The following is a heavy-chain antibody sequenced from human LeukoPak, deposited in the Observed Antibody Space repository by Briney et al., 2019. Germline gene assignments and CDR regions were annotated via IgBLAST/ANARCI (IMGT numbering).Heavy chain of an antibody. J-gene: IGHJ4*02. CDR2: IRKKGYGETT. Sequence: GSLRLSCTASGFNFGDGAWGWFRPAPGKGLEWICFIRKKGYGETTDYAASVRGRFTISRDDAKSIAYLQMNSLKTEDTALYYCSRGLHDYGDSNYYFDQWGRGTLVTVSS. D-gene: IGHD4-17*01. CDR3: SRGLHDYGDSNYYFDQ. CDR1: GFNFGDGA. V-gene: IGHV3-49*03.